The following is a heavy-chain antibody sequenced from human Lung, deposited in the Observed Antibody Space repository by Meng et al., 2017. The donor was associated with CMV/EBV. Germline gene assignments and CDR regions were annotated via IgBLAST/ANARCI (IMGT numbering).Heavy chain of an antibody. Sequence: QRVQTCGEVDELWLSVKVSCNASGNTFTSYGISRVRQAPGQGREWMGWISAYNGNTNYAQKLQGRVTMTTDTSTSTAYMELRSLRSDDTAVYYCARDLGGDDWGQGTLVTVSS. V-gene: IGHV1-18*01. D-gene: IGHD3-10*01. CDR1: GNTFTSYG. J-gene: IGHJ4*02. CDR2: ISAYNGNT. CDR3: ARDLGGDD.